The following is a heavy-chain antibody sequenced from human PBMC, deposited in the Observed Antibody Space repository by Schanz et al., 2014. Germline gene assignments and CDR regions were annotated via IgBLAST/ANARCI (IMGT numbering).Heavy chain of an antibody. CDR2: ISSTSRAT. J-gene: IGHJ6*02. Sequence: EVQLVESGGSLVQPGGSLRLSCAASGFTFRSYSMNWVRQAPGKGLEWISYISSTSRATYYADSVKGRFTISRDNAKNSLYLQINSLRVEDTAVYYCARFLARYQYYGVDVWGQGTTVIVSS. V-gene: IGHV3-48*04. D-gene: IGHD3-3*01. CDR3: ARFLARYQYYGVDV. CDR1: GFTFRSYS.